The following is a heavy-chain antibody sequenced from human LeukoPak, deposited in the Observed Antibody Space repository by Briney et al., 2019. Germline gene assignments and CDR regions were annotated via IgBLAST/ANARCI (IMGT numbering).Heavy chain of an antibody. J-gene: IGHJ1*01. CDR1: GFTFSSYS. D-gene: IGHD6-13*01. CDR3: ARDWLYSSSWTGYFQH. CDR2: ISSSSSTI. V-gene: IGHV3-48*01. Sequence: GGSLRLSCAASGFTFSSYSMNWVRQAPGKGLEWVSYISSSSSTIYYADSVKGRFTISRDNAKNSLYLQMNSLRAEDTAVYYCARDWLYSSSWTGYFQHWGQGTLVTVSS.